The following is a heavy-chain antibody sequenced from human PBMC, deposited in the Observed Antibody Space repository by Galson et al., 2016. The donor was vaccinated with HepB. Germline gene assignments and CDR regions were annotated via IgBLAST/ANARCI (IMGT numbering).Heavy chain of an antibody. V-gene: IGHV3-30-3*01. Sequence: SLRLSCAASGFTFSSYAMHWVRQAPGKGLEWVAVISNDGSSKYYTDIVKGRLTISRDNSKNTMYVQMTSLRAEDTAVYYCASGTTVTTSNSFWYFDLWGRGTLVTVSS. CDR1: GFTFSSYA. J-gene: IGHJ2*01. CDR3: ASGTTVTTSNSFWYFDL. D-gene: IGHD4-17*01. CDR2: ISNDGSSK.